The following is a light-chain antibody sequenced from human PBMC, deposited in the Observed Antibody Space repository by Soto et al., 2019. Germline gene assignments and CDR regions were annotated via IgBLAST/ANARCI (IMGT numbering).Light chain of an antibody. Sequence: QSALTQPASVSRSPGQSITISCTGTSSDVGLYNYVSWYQQYPGKAPKLMIFEVSNRPSGVSNRFSGSKSGNTASLTISGLQAEDEADYYCISYTTSSTSYVFGTGTKLTVL. V-gene: IGLV2-14*01. CDR1: SSDVGLYNY. CDR2: EVS. J-gene: IGLJ1*01. CDR3: ISYTTSSTSYV.